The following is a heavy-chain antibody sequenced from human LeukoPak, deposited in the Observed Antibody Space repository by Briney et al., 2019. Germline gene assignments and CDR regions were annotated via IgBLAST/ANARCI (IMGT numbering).Heavy chain of an antibody. V-gene: IGHV1-2*02. CDR1: GYTFIGYY. Sequence: ASVKVSCKASGYTFIGYYMHWVRQAPGQGLEWMGWINPNSGGPNYAQKFQDRVTMTRDTSISTAYMELSRLRSDDTAMYFCARAYTGFQAFDYWGQGTLVTVSS. CDR2: INPNSGGP. CDR3: ARAYTGFQAFDY. D-gene: IGHD5-12*01. J-gene: IGHJ4*02.